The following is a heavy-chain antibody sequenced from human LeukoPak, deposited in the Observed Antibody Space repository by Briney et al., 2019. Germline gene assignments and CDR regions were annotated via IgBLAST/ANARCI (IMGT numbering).Heavy chain of an antibody. V-gene: IGHV3-23*01. Sequence: GGSLRLSCAASGFTFSNYAMTWVRQAPGKGLECVSDISGSGGTTYYADSVKGRFTISRDNSKNTLCLQMNSLTAEDTAVYYCAKTLWGGFDYWGQGILVTVSS. D-gene: IGHD3-16*01. CDR2: ISGSGGTT. J-gene: IGHJ4*02. CDR1: GFTFSNYA. CDR3: AKTLWGGFDY.